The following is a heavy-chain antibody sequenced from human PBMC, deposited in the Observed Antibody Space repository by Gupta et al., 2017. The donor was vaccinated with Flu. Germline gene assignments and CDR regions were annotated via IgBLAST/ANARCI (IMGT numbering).Heavy chain of an antibody. Sequence: QVQLVESVGCVVQPGRSLRLSCAASGFTFSSYGMHWVRQATGKGLEWVAVIGEEGSNKYYEDSVKGRFTISRDNSKNTLYRQMNSLRAEDTAVYYCARENYVWGSDRNYILGDGGQGTLVTVSS. V-gene: IGHV3-33*01. J-gene: IGHJ4*02. CDR1: GFTFSSYG. CDR2: IGEEGSNK. CDR3: ARENYVWGSDRNYILGD. D-gene: IGHD3-16*02.